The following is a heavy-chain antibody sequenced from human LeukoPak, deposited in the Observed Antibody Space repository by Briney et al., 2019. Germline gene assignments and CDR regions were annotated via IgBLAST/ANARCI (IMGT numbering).Heavy chain of an antibody. Sequence: ASVKVSCKASGYTFTSYGISWVRQAPGQGLEWMGIINPSGGSTSYAQKFQGRVTMTRDTSTSTVYMELSSLRSEDTAVYYCARDQAYCGGDCYFLFDYWGQGTLVTVSS. V-gene: IGHV1-46*01. CDR1: GYTFTSYG. CDR3: ARDQAYCGGDCYFLFDY. CDR2: INPSGGST. D-gene: IGHD2-21*02. J-gene: IGHJ4*02.